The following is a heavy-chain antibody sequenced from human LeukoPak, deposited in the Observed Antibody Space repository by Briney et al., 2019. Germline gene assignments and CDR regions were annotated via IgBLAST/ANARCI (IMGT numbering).Heavy chain of an antibody. D-gene: IGHD3-3*01. J-gene: IGHJ3*02. V-gene: IGHV1-8*03. CDR3: ARGAGKWDFWSGYYSDAFDI. CDR1: RYTFTSYD. CDR2: MNPTSGNT. Sequence: AASVKVSCKASRYTFTSYDINWVRQATGQGLDWMGWMNPTSGNTGYAQKFQGRVTITRNTSISTAYMELSSLRSEDTAVYYCARGAGKWDFWSGYYSDAFDIWGQGTMVTVSS.